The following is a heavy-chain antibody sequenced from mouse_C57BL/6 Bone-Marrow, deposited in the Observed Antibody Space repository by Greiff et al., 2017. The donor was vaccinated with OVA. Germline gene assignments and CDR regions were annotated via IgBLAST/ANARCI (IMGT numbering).Heavy chain of an antibody. D-gene: IGHD1-1*01. CDR2: IYPGDGDT. V-gene: IGHV1-80*01. CDR1: GYAFSSYW. CDR3: AREGGGCYYGSYFDV. J-gene: IGHJ1*03. Sequence: QVQLQQSGAELVKPGASVKISCKASGYAFSSYWMNWVKQRPGKGLEWIGQIYPGDGDTNYNGKFKGKATLTADKSSSTAYMQLSSLTSEDSAVYFCAREGGGCYYGSYFDVWGTGTTVTVSS.